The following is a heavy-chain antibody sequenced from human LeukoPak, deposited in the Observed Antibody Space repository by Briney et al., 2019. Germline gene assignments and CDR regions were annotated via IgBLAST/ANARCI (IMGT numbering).Heavy chain of an antibody. CDR2: INHSGST. Sequence: KTSETLSLTCAVYGVSFSGYYWSWIRQPPGKGLEWIGEINHSGSTNYNPSLKSRVTISVDTSKNQFSLKLSSVTAADTAVYYCASQDYDILTGLTPAWGQGTLVTVSS. CDR1: GVSFSGYY. J-gene: IGHJ5*02. V-gene: IGHV4-34*01. CDR3: ASQDYDILTGLTPA. D-gene: IGHD3-9*01.